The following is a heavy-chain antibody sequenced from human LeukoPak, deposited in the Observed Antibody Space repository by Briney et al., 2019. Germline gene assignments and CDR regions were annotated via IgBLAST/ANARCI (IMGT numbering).Heavy chain of an antibody. D-gene: IGHD2-21*02. Sequence: TETLSLTCAVYGGSFSGYYWSWIRQPPGKGLEWIGEINHSGSTNYNPSLKSRVTISVDTSKNQFSLKLSSVTAADTAVYYCARGPVTQDYWGQGTLVTVSS. CDR1: GGSFSGYY. J-gene: IGHJ4*02. CDR3: ARGPVTQDY. CDR2: INHSGST. V-gene: IGHV4-34*01.